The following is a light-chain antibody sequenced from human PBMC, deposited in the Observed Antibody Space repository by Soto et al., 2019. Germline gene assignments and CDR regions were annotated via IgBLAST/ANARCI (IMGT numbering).Light chain of an antibody. CDR1: QDINNY. Sequence: IQMTPSPSSMTASVGDRVTITCQASQDINNYLNWYQQKSGKAPKLLIYDASDLETGVPSRFSGSGSGTDFTFTISSLQPEDIATYYFQQYDNLPLTFGGGTKVDIK. CDR3: QQYDNLPLT. J-gene: IGKJ4*01. CDR2: DAS. V-gene: IGKV1-33*01.